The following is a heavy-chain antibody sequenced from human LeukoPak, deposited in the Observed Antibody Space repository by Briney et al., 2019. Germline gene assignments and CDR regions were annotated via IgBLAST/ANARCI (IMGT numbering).Heavy chain of an antibody. J-gene: IGHJ4*02. D-gene: IGHD6-19*01. CDR2: IWYDGSKD. V-gene: IGHV3-33*01. CDR3: ARGSQWLGSWFDC. Sequence: GGSLRLSCAASGFTFSGYGMHWVRQAPGKGLEWVAVIWYDGSKDDYADSVKGRFTISRDNSKNTLYLQMNSLRAEDTAMYYCARGSQWLGSWFDCWGQGTLVTVSS. CDR1: GFTFSGYG.